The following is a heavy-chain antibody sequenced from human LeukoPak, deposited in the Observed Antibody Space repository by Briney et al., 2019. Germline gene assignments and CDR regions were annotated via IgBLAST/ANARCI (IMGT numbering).Heavy chain of an antibody. V-gene: IGHV3-48*01. D-gene: IGHD6-19*01. J-gene: IGHJ6*02. CDR3: AKDIGGSGWSYYYYGMDV. Sequence: GGSLRLSCAASGFTFSSYSMNSVRQAPGKGLEWVSYISSSSSTIYYADSVKGRFTISRDNAKNSLYLQMNSLRAEDTALYYCAKDIGGSGWSYYYYGMDVWGQGTTVTVSS. CDR2: ISSSSSTI. CDR1: GFTFSSYS.